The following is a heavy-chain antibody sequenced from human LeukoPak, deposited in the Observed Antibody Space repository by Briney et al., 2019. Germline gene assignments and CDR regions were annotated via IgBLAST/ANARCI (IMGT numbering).Heavy chain of an antibody. V-gene: IGHV1-69*06. CDR2: IIPIFGTA. Sequence: ASVKVSCKASGGTFSSYAISWVRQAPGQGLEWMGGIIPIFGTANYAQKFQGRVTITADKSTSTAYMELNSLRAEDTAVYYCALQRTLWQQLLDYWGQGTLVTVSS. D-gene: IGHD6-13*01. J-gene: IGHJ4*02. CDR3: ALQRTLWQQLLDY. CDR1: GGTFSSYA.